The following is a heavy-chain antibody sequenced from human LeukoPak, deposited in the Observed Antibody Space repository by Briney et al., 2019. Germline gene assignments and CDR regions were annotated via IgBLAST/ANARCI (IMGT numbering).Heavy chain of an antibody. CDR3: ARRLAGAGTSDFDY. V-gene: IGHV5-51*01. D-gene: IGHD6-13*01. CDR2: IYPGDSDT. J-gene: IGHJ4*02. Sequence: GESPKIPCKGYGYSFTSYWIGWVRQMPGKGLEWMGSIYPGDSDTRYSPSFQSQVAISADKSISTAYLQWSSLKASDTAMFYCARRLAGAGTSDFDYWGPGTLVTVSS. CDR1: GYSFTSYW.